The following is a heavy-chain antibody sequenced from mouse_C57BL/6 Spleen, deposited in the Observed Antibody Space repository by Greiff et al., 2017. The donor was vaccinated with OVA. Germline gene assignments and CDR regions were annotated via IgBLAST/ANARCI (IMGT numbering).Heavy chain of an antibody. D-gene: IGHD1-1*01. V-gene: IGHV1-52*01. J-gene: IGHJ4*01. CDR2: IDPSDSET. CDR3: ASLYYVSSYYAMDY. CDR1: GYTFTSYW. Sequence: QVQLQQPGAELVRPGSSVKLSCKASGYTFTSYWMHWVKQRPIQGLEWIGNIDPSDSETHYNQKFKDKATLTVDKSSSTAYMQLSSLTSEDSAVYYCASLYYVSSYYAMDYWGQGTSVTVSS.